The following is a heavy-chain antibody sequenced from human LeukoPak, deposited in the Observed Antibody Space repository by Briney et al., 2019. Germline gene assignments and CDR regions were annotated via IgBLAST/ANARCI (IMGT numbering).Heavy chain of an antibody. V-gene: IGHV1-69*13. J-gene: IGHJ6*02. CDR3: ASPVYSEMDV. CDR2: IIPIFGTA. D-gene: IGHD2-21*01. Sequence: SVKVSCKASGGTFSSYAISWVRQAPGQGLEWMGGIIPIFGTANYAQKFQGRVAITADESTSTAYMELSSLRSEDTAVYYCASPVYSEMDVWGQGTTVTVSS. CDR1: GGTFSSYA.